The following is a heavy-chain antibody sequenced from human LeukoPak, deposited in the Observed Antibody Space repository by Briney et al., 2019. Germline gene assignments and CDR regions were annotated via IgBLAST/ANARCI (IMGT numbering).Heavy chain of an antibody. CDR2: ISYDGSNK. CDR1: RFTFSSFA. CDR3: ATDYYDSSNDY. Sequence: GGSLRLSCPASRFTFSSFAMHWVRQAPGKGLEWVALISYDGSNKYYADSVKGRFTISRDNSKNTLYLQMNSLRAEDTAVYYCATDYYDSSNDYWGQGTLVTVSS. V-gene: IGHV3-30*04. J-gene: IGHJ4*02. D-gene: IGHD3-22*01.